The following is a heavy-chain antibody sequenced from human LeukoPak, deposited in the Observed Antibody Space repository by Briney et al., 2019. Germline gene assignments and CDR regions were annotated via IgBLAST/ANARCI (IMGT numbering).Heavy chain of an antibody. CDR1: GYTFTSYY. CDR3: ARDLYGANSGAFDI. Sequence: ASVKVSCKASGYTFTSYYMHWVRQAPGQGLEWMGIINPSGGSTSYAQKFQGRVTVTRDMSTSTVYMELSSLRSEDTAVYSCARDLYGANSGAFDIWGQGTMVTVSS. D-gene: IGHD4-23*01. J-gene: IGHJ3*02. CDR2: INPSGGST. V-gene: IGHV1-46*01.